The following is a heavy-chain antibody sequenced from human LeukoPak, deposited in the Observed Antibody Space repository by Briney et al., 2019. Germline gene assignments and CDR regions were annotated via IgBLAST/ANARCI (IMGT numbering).Heavy chain of an antibody. V-gene: IGHV3-53*01. CDR1: GFRASSNY. J-gene: IGHJ3*02. CDR2: IYTGGST. D-gene: IGHD3-10*01. CDR3: AKDHLLWFGELPDAFDI. Sequence: GGSLRLSCAASGFRASSNYMNWVRQAPGKRLQWVSIIYTGGSTYYADSVKGRFTISRDNSENTLYLQMNSLRAEDTAVYYCAKDHLLWFGELPDAFDIWGQGTMVTVSS.